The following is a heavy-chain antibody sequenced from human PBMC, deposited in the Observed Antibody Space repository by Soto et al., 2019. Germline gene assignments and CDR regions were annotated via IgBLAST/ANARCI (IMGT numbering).Heavy chain of an antibody. D-gene: IGHD3-3*01. CDR3: ARRYDFWSGYLYYYYMDV. J-gene: IGHJ6*03. CDR2: IYYSGST. Sequence: PSETLSLTCAVYGGSFSSYYWSWIRQPPGKGLEWIGYIYYSGSTNHNPSLKSRVTISVDTSKNQFSLKLSSVTAADTAVYYCARRYDFWSGYLYYYYMDVWGKGTTVTVSS. CDR1: GGSFSSYY. V-gene: IGHV4-59*08.